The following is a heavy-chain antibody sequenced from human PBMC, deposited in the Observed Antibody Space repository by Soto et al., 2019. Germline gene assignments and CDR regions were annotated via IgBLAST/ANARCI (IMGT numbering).Heavy chain of an antibody. CDR1: GFISTEDW. V-gene: IGHV3-7*03. CDR2: LNQDGREK. D-gene: IGHD3-16*01. CDR3: ARIKFIGTYYVKGVTYGFDL. J-gene: IGHJ4*02. Sequence: RGGSLTPACAAAGFISTEDWMSWVRQVAGEWRGWVATLNQDGREKNRVDSVKGRLTISRDNAKNSVYLQLNSQRAEDTAVYYCARIKFIGTYYVKGVTYGFDLWGQGAPVTVSS.